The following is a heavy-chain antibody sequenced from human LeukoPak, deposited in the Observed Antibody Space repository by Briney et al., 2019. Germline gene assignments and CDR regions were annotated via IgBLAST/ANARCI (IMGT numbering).Heavy chain of an antibody. D-gene: IGHD6-25*01. V-gene: IGHV3-48*03. CDR2: LSSSGSTI. Sequence: PGGSLRLSCAAPEFTFSTYDINCVPQAPGKGLECVSYLSSSGSTIYYADSVMGRFTISRDNAKNSLYLQMNSLRAEDTAVYYCARDRKRANYYYGMDVWGPGTTVTVSS. CDR3: ARDRKRANYYYGMDV. CDR1: EFTFSTYD. J-gene: IGHJ6*02.